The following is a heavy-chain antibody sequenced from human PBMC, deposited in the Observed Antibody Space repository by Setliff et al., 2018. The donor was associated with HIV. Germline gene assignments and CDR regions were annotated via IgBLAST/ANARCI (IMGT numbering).Heavy chain of an antibody. CDR1: GGSLISGGYY. CDR2: VYYTGKT. Sequence: SETLSLTCSVSGGSLISGGYYWSWIRQHPGKGLEWIGYVYYTGKTYYNPSLESRISMSVDTSKNQFSLKLNSVTAADTATYYCARSNPGITAGLLAYWGPGTLVTVSS. D-gene: IGHD6-13*01. CDR3: ARSNPGITAGLLAY. J-gene: IGHJ4*02. V-gene: IGHV4-31*03.